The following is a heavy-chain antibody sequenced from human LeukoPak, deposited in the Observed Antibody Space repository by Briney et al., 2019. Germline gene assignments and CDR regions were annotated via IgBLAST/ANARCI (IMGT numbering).Heavy chain of an antibody. D-gene: IGHD3-10*01. J-gene: IGHJ4*02. CDR1: GFIFRNHA. CDR3: AKSLGNQGVIDY. Sequence: GGSLRLSCAASGFIFRNHAMNWVRQAPGQGLEWVSGVSASGGSTFDTDSVKGRFSISRDNSKNTLYLEMNSLRPEDTALYYCAKSLGNQGVIDYWGQGTLVTVSS. CDR2: VSASGGST. V-gene: IGHV3-23*01.